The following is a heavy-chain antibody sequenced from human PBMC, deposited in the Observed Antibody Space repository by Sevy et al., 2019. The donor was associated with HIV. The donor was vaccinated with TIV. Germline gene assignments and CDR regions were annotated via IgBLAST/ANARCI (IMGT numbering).Heavy chain of an antibody. Sequence: GGSLRLSCAASGFTFSNYAMGWVRQGPGKGLEWVSALSGSDGITYYADSVKGRFAISRDDSKSTVYLQMNSLRAEDTAVYYCARMYKWNYVLRHFDYWGQGTLVTVSS. J-gene: IGHJ4*02. CDR1: GFTFSNYA. CDR2: LSGSDGIT. V-gene: IGHV3-23*01. D-gene: IGHD1-7*01. CDR3: ARMYKWNYVLRHFDY.